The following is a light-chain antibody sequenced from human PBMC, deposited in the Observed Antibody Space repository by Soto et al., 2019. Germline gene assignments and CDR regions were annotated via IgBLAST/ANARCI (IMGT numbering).Light chain of an antibody. CDR3: QQSYMTPRT. V-gene: IGKV1-39*01. CDR1: QSISNY. Sequence: QMTQSRTSLSVSVGDRVTITCRASQSISNYLNWYQQKSGQAPKLLIFAAVSLRSGVPSRFSGDGSGTDITLTISSLQPDDFGTYYCQQSYMTPRTFGRGTKVEIK. J-gene: IGKJ4*02. CDR2: AAV.